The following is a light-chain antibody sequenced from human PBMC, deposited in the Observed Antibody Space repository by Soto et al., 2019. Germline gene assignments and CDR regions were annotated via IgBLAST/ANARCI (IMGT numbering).Light chain of an antibody. CDR1: SSDIGDYNY. CDR3: SSYRSSSTLEVI. J-gene: IGLJ2*01. CDR2: DVT. V-gene: IGLV2-14*03. Sequence: QSVLTQPASVSGSPGQSITISCTGTSSDIGDYNYVSWYQQHPGKAPKLIIYDVTNRPSGVSSRFSASKSGNTASLTISGLQTEDEADYYCSSYRSSSTLEVIFGGGTQLTVL.